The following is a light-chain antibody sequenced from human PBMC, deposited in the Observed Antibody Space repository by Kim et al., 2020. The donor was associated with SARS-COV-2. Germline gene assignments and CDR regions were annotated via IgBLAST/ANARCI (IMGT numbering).Light chain of an antibody. J-gene: IGLJ2*01. Sequence: SQGQTARITCSGDALPKQYAYWYQQKPGQAPVLVIYKDSERPSGIPERFSGSSSGTTVTLTISGVQAEDEADYYCQSADSSGTVVFGGGTQLTVL. CDR2: KDS. CDR3: QSADSSGTVV. V-gene: IGLV3-25*03. CDR1: ALPKQY.